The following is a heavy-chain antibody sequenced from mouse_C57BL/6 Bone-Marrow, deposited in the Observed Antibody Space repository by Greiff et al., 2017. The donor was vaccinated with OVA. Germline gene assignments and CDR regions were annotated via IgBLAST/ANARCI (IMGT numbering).Heavy chain of an antibody. CDR3: ASHYYGSRYAMDY. J-gene: IGHJ4*01. CDR1: GYSFTDYN. CDR2: INPNYGTT. V-gene: IGHV1-39*01. D-gene: IGHD1-1*01. Sequence: LQESGPELVKPGASVKISCKASGYSFTDYNMNWVKQSNGKSLEWIGVINPNYGTTSYNQKFKGKATLTVDQSSSTAYMQLNSLTSEDSAVYYCASHYYGSRYAMDYWGQGTSVTVSS.